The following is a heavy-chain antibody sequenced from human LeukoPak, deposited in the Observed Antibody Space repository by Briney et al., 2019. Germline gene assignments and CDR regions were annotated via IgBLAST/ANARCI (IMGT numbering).Heavy chain of an antibody. Sequence: ASVKVSCKASGYTFADYFIHWVRQAPGQGLEWMGRINPNTGGAEYAPKFQGWVTMTRDTSINTAYVEVNRLISDDTAVYYCARDDSSGYNFDYWGQGTLVTVSS. V-gene: IGHV1-2*04. CDR1: GYTFADYF. CDR3: ARDDSSGYNFDY. D-gene: IGHD3-22*01. CDR2: INPNTGGA. J-gene: IGHJ4*02.